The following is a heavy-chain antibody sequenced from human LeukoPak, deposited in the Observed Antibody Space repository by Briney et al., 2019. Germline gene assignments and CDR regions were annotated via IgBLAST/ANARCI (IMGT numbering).Heavy chain of an antibody. V-gene: IGHV3-23*01. CDR3: ARSYGERTKAFDI. D-gene: IGHD3-16*01. Sequence: GGSLRLSCAASGFTFSSYAMSWVRQAPGKGLEWVSAISGSGGSTYYADSVKGRFTISRDNSKNTLYLQMNSLRAGDTAVYYCARSYGERTKAFDIWGQGTMVTVSS. CDR1: GFTFSSYA. J-gene: IGHJ3*02. CDR2: ISGSGGST.